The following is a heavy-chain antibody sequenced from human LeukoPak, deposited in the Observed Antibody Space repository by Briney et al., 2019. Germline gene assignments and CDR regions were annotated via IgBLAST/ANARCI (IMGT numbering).Heavy chain of an antibody. CDR3: ARDTIAVAGSYPYYFDY. J-gene: IGHJ4*02. CDR2: IKQDGGEK. V-gene: IGHV3-7*01. D-gene: IGHD6-19*01. Sequence: GGSLRLSCAASGFTFSSYWMSWVRQAPGKGLEWVANIKQDGGEKYYVDSVKGRFTISRDNAKNSLYLQMNSLRAEDTAVYYCARDTIAVAGSYPYYFDYWGQGTLVTVSS. CDR1: GFTFSSYW.